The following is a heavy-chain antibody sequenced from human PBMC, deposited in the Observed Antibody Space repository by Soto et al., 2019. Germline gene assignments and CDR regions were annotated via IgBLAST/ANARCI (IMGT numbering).Heavy chain of an antibody. D-gene: IGHD2-21*01. CDR3: AKPRSLFSRRYLDY. V-gene: IGHV3-11*01. CDR2: LRSSGDTK. CDR1: GYSCTAYY. J-gene: IGHJ4*02. Sequence: GASLSLSCAACGYSCTAYYLSSLRQAPGKVLEWVSYLRSSGDTKLYAECVKGRFTISSDNARNPLRREMNSLRPEDTAVCYCAKPRSLFSRRYLDYWAQGTLVTVSS.